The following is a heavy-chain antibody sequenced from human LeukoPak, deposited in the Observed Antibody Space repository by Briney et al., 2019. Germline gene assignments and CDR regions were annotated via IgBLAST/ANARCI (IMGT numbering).Heavy chain of an antibody. D-gene: IGHD3-16*01. J-gene: IGHJ4*02. CDR2: IYTSGST. CDR3: AREHPRGEVDDFDY. V-gene: IGHV4-61*02. CDR1: GGSISSGFYY. Sequence: PSETLSLTCTVSGGSISSGFYYWSWIRQPAGKGLEWIGRIYTSGSTNYNPSLKSRISISVDTSKNQFSLKLTSVTAADTAVYYCAREHPRGEVDDFDYWGQGTLVTVSS.